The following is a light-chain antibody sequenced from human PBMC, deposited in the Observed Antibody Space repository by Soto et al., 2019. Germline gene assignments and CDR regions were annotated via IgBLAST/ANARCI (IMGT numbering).Light chain of an antibody. CDR2: ATS. Sequence: DIQMTQSPSSLSASVGDRVTITCRAGQSISSYLNWYQQKPGKAPKLLIYATSNLQSGVPSRFSGSGSGTDFSLTVSSLQPEDFATYFCQQSYSTPWTFGQGTKVEIK. CDR3: QQSYSTPWT. CDR1: QSISSY. V-gene: IGKV1-39*01. J-gene: IGKJ1*01.